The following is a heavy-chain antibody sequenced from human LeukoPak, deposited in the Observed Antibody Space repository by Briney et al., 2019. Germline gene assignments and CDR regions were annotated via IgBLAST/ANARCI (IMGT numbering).Heavy chain of an antibody. CDR1: GYTFTSYY. Sequence: ASVTVSCKASGYTFTSYYMHWVRQAPGQGLEWMRIINPSGGSTSYAQKFQGRVTMTRDMSTSTVYMELSSLRSEDTAVYYCARENPMLSTSLTNWFDPWGQGTLVTVSS. CDR2: INPSGGST. D-gene: IGHD2-2*01. CDR3: ARENPMLSTSLTNWFDP. V-gene: IGHV1-46*01. J-gene: IGHJ5*02.